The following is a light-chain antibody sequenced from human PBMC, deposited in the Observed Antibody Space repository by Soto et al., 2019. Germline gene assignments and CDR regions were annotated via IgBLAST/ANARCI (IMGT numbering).Light chain of an antibody. V-gene: IGLV2-23*02. CDR3: CACAGSSTFV. CDR2: DVS. J-gene: IGLJ2*01. Sequence: QSALTQPASVSGSPGQSITISCTGTSSDVGSYNLVSWYQQHPGKAPKLMIYDVSKRPSGVSNRFSGSKSGNTASLTISGLQAEDEADYYCCACAGSSTFVFGGGTKLTVL. CDR1: SSDVGSYNL.